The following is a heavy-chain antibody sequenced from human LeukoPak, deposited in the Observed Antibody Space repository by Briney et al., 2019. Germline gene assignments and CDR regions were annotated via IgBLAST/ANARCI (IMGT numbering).Heavy chain of an antibody. J-gene: IGHJ3*02. Sequence: SETLSLTCTVSGGSISSSSYYWGWIRQPPGKGLEWIGSIYHSGSTYYNPSLKSRVTISVDTSKNQFSLKLSSVTAADTAVYYCARPRRIAAAGTSLYAFDIWGQGTMVTVSS. CDR2: IYHSGST. V-gene: IGHV4-39*01. CDR1: GGSISSSSYY. D-gene: IGHD6-13*01. CDR3: ARPRRIAAAGTSLYAFDI.